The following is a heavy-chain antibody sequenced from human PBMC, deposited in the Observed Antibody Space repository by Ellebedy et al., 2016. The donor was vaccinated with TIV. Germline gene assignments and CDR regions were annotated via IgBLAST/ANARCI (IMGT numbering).Heavy chain of an antibody. CDR1: GYTFNTFG. J-gene: IGHJ4*02. V-gene: IGHV1-18*01. CDR3: ARGQAMVRGELTTPFDY. D-gene: IGHD3-10*01. CDR2: ISAYNGNT. Sequence: ASVKVSCKASGYTFNTFGISWVRQAPGQGLEWMGWISAYNGNTNYAQKLQGRVTITRDTSASTAYMELSSLRSQDTAVYYCARGQAMVRGELTTPFDYWGQGTLVTVSS.